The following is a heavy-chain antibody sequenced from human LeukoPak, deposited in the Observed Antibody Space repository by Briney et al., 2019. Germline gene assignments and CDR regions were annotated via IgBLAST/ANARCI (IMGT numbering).Heavy chain of an antibody. V-gene: IGHV3-21*01. J-gene: IGHJ2*01. D-gene: IGHD6-19*01. Sequence: GGSLRLSCAASGFRFSSYSMNWVRQAPGKGLEWVSCISSSSSDIFYVDSVKGRFTISRDNAKNSLYLQMNSLRAEDTAVYYCAKLAVAGTGQLYWYFDLWGRGTLVTVSS. CDR3: AKLAVAGTGQLYWYFDL. CDR1: GFRFSSYS. CDR2: ISSSSSDI.